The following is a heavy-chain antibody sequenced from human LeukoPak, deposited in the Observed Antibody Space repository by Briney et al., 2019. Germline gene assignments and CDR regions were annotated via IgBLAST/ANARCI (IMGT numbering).Heavy chain of an antibody. CDR3: ARHSHWFDP. CDR1: GGSISSSSYY. Sequence: SETLSLTCTVSGGSISSSSYYWGWIRQPPGKGLEWIGSIYDSGSTYYNPSLKSRVTISVDTSKNQFSLKLSSVTAADTAVYYCARHSHWFDPWGQGTLVTVSS. V-gene: IGHV4-39*01. J-gene: IGHJ5*02. CDR2: IYDSGST.